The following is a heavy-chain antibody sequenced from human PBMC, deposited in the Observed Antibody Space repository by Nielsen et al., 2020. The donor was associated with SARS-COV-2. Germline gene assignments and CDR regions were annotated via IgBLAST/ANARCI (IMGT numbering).Heavy chain of an antibody. CDR3: ARRLAYSSSSGDFDS. V-gene: IGHV3-48*02. Sequence: GGSLRLSCGASGFRFSDFGMNWVRQAPGKGLEWVAYITTSSGTKYYADSVKGRFTVSRDNAENLLWLQMDDLRDEDTAVYYCARRLAYSSSSGDFDSWGQGTLVTVSS. J-gene: IGHJ4*02. CDR1: GFRFSDFG. CDR2: ITTSSGTK. D-gene: IGHD6-6*01.